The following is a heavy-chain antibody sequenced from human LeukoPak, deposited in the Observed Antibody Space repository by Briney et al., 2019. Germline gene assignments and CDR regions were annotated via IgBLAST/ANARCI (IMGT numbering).Heavy chain of an antibody. Sequence: KPGGSLRLSCAASGFTFSDYYMSWIRQAPGKGLEWVSYISSSGSTIYYADSVKGRFTISRDNAKNSLDLQMNSLRAEDTAVYYCASNLGATPYYYYYYMDVWGKGTTVTVSS. CDR3: ASNLGATPYYYYYYMDV. CDR1: GFTFSDYY. J-gene: IGHJ6*03. CDR2: ISSSGSTI. D-gene: IGHD1-26*01. V-gene: IGHV3-11*04.